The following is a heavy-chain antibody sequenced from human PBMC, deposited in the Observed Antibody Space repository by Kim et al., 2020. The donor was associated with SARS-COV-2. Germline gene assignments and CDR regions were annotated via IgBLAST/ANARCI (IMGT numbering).Heavy chain of an antibody. CDR2: AK. Sequence: AKNYAQKYQGRVALTRDKSISTACMELSRLGSDDTAVYYCARGKGNWFDPWGQGTLVTVSS. J-gene: IGHJ5*02. CDR3: ARGKGNWFDP. V-gene: IGHV1-2*02.